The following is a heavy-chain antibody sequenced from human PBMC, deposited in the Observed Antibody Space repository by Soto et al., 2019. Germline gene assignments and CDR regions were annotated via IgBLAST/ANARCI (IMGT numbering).Heavy chain of an antibody. CDR2: IKPDGSTK. J-gene: IGHJ4*01. Sequence: EVQVVESGGGLVQPGGSLRLSCAGSGFTFSNYWMNWVRQAPGKGLEWVANIKPDGSTKQYVDSVKGRFTISRDNAKNSLYLEMDSLRVEDTAVYDCAREGLDSTGYDYWGQGILVTVSS. V-gene: IGHV3-7*01. D-gene: IGHD2-15*01. CDR1: GFTFSNYW. CDR3: AREGLDSTGYDY.